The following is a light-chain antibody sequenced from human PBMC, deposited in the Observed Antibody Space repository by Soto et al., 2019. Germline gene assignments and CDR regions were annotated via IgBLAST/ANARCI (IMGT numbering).Light chain of an antibody. Sequence: DIQMTQSPSSLSASLGDRVTITCRASQGIGVYLAWFQQKPGKVPRLLIYAASALQSGVPSRFSGGGSGTDFTLTINSLQPEYVATYYCQKYNSAPLTFGGGTKVEIK. V-gene: IGKV1-27*01. CDR3: QKYNSAPLT. CDR2: AAS. CDR1: QGIGVY. J-gene: IGKJ4*01.